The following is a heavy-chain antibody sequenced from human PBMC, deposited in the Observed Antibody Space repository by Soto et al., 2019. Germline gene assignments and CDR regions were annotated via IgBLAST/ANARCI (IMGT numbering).Heavy chain of an antibody. CDR1: GYTFTSYG. CDR2: ISAYNGNT. Sequence: ASVKVFCKASGYTFTSYGISWVRQAPGQGLEWMGWISAYNGNTNYAQKLQGRVTMTTDTSTSTAYMELRSLRSDDTAVYYCAREGRDGYRMSALEIWGQRTMVTVSS. J-gene: IGHJ3*02. D-gene: IGHD6-25*01. CDR3: AREGRDGYRMSALEI. V-gene: IGHV1-18*04.